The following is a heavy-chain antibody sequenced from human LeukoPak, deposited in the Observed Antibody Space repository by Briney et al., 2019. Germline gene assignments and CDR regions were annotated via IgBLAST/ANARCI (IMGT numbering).Heavy chain of an antibody. CDR1: GYTFTVYY. CDR3: TRESGSYHGNDY. CDR2: INPNNGGT. J-gene: IGHJ4*02. V-gene: IGHV1-2*06. Sequence: RASVKVSCKASGYTFTVYYMHWVRQAPGQGLEWMGRINPNNGGTNYAQKFQGRVTMTGDTSINTAYMELSSLRSDDTAVYYCTRESGSYHGNDYWGQGTLVTVSS. D-gene: IGHD1-26*01.